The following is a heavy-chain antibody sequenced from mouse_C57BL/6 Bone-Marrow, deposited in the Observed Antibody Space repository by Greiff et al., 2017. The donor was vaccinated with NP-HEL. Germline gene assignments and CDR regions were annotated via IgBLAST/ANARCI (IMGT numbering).Heavy chain of an antibody. CDR3: TTGGSSPYAMDY. CDR1: GFNIKDDY. D-gene: IGHD1-1*01. J-gene: IGHJ4*01. V-gene: IGHV14-4*01. CDR2: IDPENGDT. Sequence: EVQLQQSGAELVRPGASVKLSCTVSGFNIKDDYMHWVKQRPEQGLEWIGWIDPENGDTEYASKFQGKAIITADTSSNPAYLQLSSLTSENTAVYYCTTGGSSPYAMDYWGQGTSVTVSS.